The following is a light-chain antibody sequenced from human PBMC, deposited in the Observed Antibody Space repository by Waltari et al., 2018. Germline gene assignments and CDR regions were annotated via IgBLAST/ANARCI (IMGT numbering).Light chain of an antibody. J-gene: IGKJ1*01. CDR2: AAS. CDR3: QQYNSDDWT. CDR1: QGIRSY. Sequence: AIRITQSPSSLSASTGDRVTITCRASQGIRSYLAWYQQKPGKAPKLLIYAASTLQSGVPSRFSGSGSGTDFTLTISCLQSEDFATYYCQQYNSDDWTFGQGTKVEI. V-gene: IGKV1-8*01.